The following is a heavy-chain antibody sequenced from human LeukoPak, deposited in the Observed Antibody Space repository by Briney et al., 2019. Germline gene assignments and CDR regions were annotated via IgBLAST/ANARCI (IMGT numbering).Heavy chain of an antibody. CDR3: FTLGAHSDFWLGYCYGY. D-gene: IGHD3-3*01. J-gene: IGHJ4*02. CDR1: GFTFTNAW. V-gene: IGHV3-15*01. CDR2: IRSYGYGGTS. Sequence: PGGSLRLSCADSGFTFTNAWITWVRQAPGKGLEWVGRIRSYGYGGTSDYAAPVKGRFFISGDDSKGTVYLQMDNLKIDDTAAYYCFTLGAHSDFWLGYCYGYWGPGTRVTVSS.